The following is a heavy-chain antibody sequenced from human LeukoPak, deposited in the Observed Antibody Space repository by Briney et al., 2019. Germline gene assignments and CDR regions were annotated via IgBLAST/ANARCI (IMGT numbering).Heavy chain of an antibody. V-gene: IGHV3-23*01. Sequence: HPGGSLRLSCAASGFTFSSYAMSWVRQAPGKGLEWVSGISGSGGSTYYADSVKGRFTISRDNSKNTLYLQVNSLRAEDTALYYCAKDMAPHSYFGFDYWGQGTLVTVSS. CDR1: GFTFSSYA. D-gene: IGHD1-26*01. CDR3: AKDMAPHSYFGFDY. CDR2: ISGSGGST. J-gene: IGHJ4*02.